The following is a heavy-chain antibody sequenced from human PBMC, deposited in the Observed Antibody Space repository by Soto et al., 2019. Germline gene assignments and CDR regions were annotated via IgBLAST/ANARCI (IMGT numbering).Heavy chain of an antibody. Sequence: GGSLRLSCAASGFTFDDYNMHWVRQPPGKGLEWVSLISRDGSNTNYAESVKGRFTISRGNSKNSLYLQMNSLRTEDTALYYCVKETYYHDVTSYYPLGSWGQGALVTVSS. D-gene: IGHD3-10*01. J-gene: IGHJ5*02. V-gene: IGHV3-43*01. CDR1: GFTFDDYN. CDR2: ISRDGSNT. CDR3: VKETYYHDVTSYYPLGS.